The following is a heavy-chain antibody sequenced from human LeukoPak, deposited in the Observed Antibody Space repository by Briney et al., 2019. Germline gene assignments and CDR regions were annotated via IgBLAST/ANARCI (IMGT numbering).Heavy chain of an antibody. CDR1: GFTFSSYS. CDR3: ARYSSGWYDSFDP. V-gene: IGHV3-21*01. J-gene: IGHJ5*02. CDR2: ISSSSSYI. Sequence: PGGSLRLSCAASGFTFSSYSMNWVRQAPGKGLEWVSSISSSSSYIYYADSVKGRFTISRDNAKNSLYLQMNSLRAEDTAVYYCARYSSGWYDSFDPWGQGTLVTVSS. D-gene: IGHD6-19*01.